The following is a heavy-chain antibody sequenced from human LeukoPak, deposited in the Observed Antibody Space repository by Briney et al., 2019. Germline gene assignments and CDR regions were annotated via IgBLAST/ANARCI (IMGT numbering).Heavy chain of an antibody. V-gene: IGHV4-38-2*02. Sequence: SETLSLTCSVSDYSNRDGFFWGWIRQPPGRGLEWIGSVDHSGSTYYHQSLQSRVTISLDMSRNQFSLNLRSVIAADTAVYYCSRIFGGTKGYFQHWSQGTLVTVSS. CDR2: VDHSGST. CDR3: SRIFGGTKGYFQH. J-gene: IGHJ1*01. CDR1: DYSNRDGFF. D-gene: IGHD3-3*01.